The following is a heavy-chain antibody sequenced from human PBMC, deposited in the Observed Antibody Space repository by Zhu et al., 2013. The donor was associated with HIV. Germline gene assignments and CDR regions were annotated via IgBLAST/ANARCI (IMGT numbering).Heavy chain of an antibody. Sequence: VQLLESGGGLVQPGGSLRLSCAASGFTLTSYAMSWVRQAPGKGLEWVSGISGSGGSTYSADSVRGRFTISRDNSKNTLYLQMNSLTAEDTAVYYCAKSGGDYVRLLSGRRDYFNYWGQGTLVTVSS. CDR3: AKSGGDYVRLLSGRRDYFNY. D-gene: IGHD4-17*01. J-gene: IGHJ4*02. V-gene: IGHV3-23*01. CDR1: GFTLTSYA. CDR2: ISGSGGST.